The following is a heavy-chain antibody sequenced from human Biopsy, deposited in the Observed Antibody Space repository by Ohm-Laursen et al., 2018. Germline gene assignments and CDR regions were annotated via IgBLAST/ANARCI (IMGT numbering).Heavy chain of an antibody. V-gene: IGHV4-39*01. CDR1: GGSVSSNVHY. Sequence: SETLSPTCTVSGGSVSSNVHYWAWIRQPPGKGLECIGTVFHSGITFYNPSLKSRVTISIDTSKNQFSLNLSSVTAADTAVYYCARHPTGFWFDPWGQGTLVTVSS. J-gene: IGHJ5*02. CDR3: ARHPTGFWFDP. CDR2: VFHSGIT.